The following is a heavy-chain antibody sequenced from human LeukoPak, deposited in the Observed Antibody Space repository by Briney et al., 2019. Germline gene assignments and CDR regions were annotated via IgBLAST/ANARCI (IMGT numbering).Heavy chain of an antibody. J-gene: IGHJ3*02. CDR1: GFTFSSYA. D-gene: IGHD3-9*01. CDR3: ARDGSYDILTGIDAFDI. Sequence: PGGSLRLSCAASGFTFSSYAMHWVRQAPGKGLEWVAVISYDGSNKYYADSVKGRFTISRDNSKNTLYLQMNSLRAEDTAVYYCARDGSYDILTGIDAFDIWGQGTMVTVSS. CDR2: ISYDGSNK. V-gene: IGHV3-30*14.